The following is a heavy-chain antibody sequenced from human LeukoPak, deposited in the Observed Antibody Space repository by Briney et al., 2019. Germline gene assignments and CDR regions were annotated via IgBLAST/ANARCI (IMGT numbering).Heavy chain of an antibody. CDR2: ISSYGGST. V-gene: IGHV3-64*01. CDR1: GFTFSSYA. J-gene: IGHJ3*02. Sequence: GGSLRLSCAASGFTFSSYAMHWVRQAPGTGLEYVSAISSYGGSTYYANSVKGRFTISRDNSKNTLYLQMGSLRAEDMAVYYCARGQLGTANDAFDIWGQGTMVTVSS. CDR3: ARGQLGTANDAFDI. D-gene: IGHD6-6*01.